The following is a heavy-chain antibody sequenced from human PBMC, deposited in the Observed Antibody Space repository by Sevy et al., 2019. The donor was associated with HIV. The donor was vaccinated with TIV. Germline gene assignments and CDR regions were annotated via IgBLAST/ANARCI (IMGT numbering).Heavy chain of an antibody. Sequence: GGSLRLSCAASGFTFSIYAMSWVRQAPGKGLEWVSGLSGSGGSTYYADSVKGRFTISRDNSKNTRYLQMNSLRAEETAVYYCAKDQGDYVWGTFRDYWGQGTLVTVSS. V-gene: IGHV3-23*01. CDR2: LSGSGGST. CDR1: GFTFSIYA. J-gene: IGHJ4*02. CDR3: AKDQGDYVWGTFRDY. D-gene: IGHD3-16*02.